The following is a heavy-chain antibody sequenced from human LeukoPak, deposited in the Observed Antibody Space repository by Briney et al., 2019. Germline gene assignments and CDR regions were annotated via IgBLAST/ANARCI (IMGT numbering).Heavy chain of an antibody. Sequence: GGSPRLSCAGSGFALKSYSLTWVRQAPGKGLEWVSSISSTSAYIHYADSVKGRFTISRDNVDNVVYLEMNSLGAEDTATHYCARVAVSGPTGWFDSWGQGTLVIVSS. CDR2: ISSTSAYI. CDR1: GFALKSYS. J-gene: IGHJ5*01. CDR3: ARVAVSGPTGWFDS. V-gene: IGHV3-21*01. D-gene: IGHD2-8*02.